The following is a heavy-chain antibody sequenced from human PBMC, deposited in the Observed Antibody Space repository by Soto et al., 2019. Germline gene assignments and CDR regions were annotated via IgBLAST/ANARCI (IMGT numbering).Heavy chain of an antibody. D-gene: IGHD6-19*01. J-gene: IGHJ5*02. Sequence: ASVKVSFKASGYTFTSYGISWVRQAPGQGLEWMGWISAYNGNTNYAQKLQGRVTMTTDTSTSTAYMELRSLRSDDTAVYYCARDLLPLAVAGTNWFDPWGQGTMVTVSS. CDR3: ARDLLPLAVAGTNWFDP. CDR1: GYTFTSYG. V-gene: IGHV1-18*01. CDR2: ISAYNGNT.